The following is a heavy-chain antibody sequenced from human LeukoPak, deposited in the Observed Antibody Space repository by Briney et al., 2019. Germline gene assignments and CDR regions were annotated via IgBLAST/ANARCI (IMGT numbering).Heavy chain of an antibody. J-gene: IGHJ4*02. Sequence: GGSLRLSCSASGFTFSRCAMHWVRQAPGKGLEYVSGINDNGGRTHYGDSVKGRFSISRDNSKNTLHLQMSTLRAEDTALYYCVKDVGGSYAFDYWGQGILVTVAS. CDR3: VKDVGGSYAFDY. CDR1: GFTFSRCA. D-gene: IGHD1-26*01. CDR2: INDNGGRT. V-gene: IGHV3-64D*09.